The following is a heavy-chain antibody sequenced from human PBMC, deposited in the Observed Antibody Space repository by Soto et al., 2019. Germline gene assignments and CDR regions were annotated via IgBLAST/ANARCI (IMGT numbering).Heavy chain of an antibody. CDR3: AGDSRAVAGFDS. V-gene: IGHV3-72*01. CDR2: SRNKANAYTT. Sequence: GGSLRLSCAASGFTFSDHYMDWVRQAPGKGLEWVGRSRNKANAYTTEYAASVKGRFTVARDESKNSLYLQMSSLRTEDTAMYHCAGDSRAVAGFDSWGQGTLVTVSS. D-gene: IGHD6-19*01. J-gene: IGHJ4*02. CDR1: GFTFSDHY.